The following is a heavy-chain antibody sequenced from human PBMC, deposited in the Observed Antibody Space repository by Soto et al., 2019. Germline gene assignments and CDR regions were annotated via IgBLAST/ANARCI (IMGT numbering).Heavy chain of an antibody. CDR3: AKRPWNDQYSFDY. CDR2: ISGSGRST. D-gene: IGHD1-1*01. Sequence: EVQLLESGGGLVQPGGSLRLSCAASGFTFNSYAMSWVRQAPGKGLEWVSTISGSGRSTYYADSVKGRFTISRDNSKNTLYLQMNSLRAEDTAVYYCAKRPWNDQYSFDYWGQGTLVTVSS. CDR1: GFTFNSYA. V-gene: IGHV3-23*01. J-gene: IGHJ4*02.